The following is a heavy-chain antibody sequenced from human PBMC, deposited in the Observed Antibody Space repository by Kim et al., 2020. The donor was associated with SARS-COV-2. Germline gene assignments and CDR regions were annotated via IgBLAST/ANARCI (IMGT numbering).Heavy chain of an antibody. CDR1: GFAFRNYY. J-gene: IGHJ4*02. D-gene: IGHD3-16*01. Sequence: GGSLRLSCAASGFAFRNYYMGWIRQAPGKGLEWISYTSDSGIVTYYTDSVKGRFTLSRDNSKNSLHLQMSSLRADDTALYYCVGSAGGDSYYWGQG. CDR3: VGSAGGDSYY. V-gene: IGHV3-11*01. CDR2: TSDSGIVT.